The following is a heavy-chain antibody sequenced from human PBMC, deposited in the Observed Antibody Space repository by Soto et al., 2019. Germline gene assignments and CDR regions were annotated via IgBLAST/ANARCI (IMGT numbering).Heavy chain of an antibody. CDR2: ISVGEET. V-gene: IGHV3-23*01. CDR3: AKNYFLDN. CDR1: GFTFSSYV. Sequence: EVKLLDSGGDLVQPGGSLSLSCAASGFTFSSYVMSWVRQAPGKGLEWVSSISVGEETYYADSVRGRFIISRDNSKDTLFLQMNSLRAEDTAVYYCAKNYFLDNWGQGTLVTVSP. J-gene: IGHJ4*02. D-gene: IGHD3-10*01.